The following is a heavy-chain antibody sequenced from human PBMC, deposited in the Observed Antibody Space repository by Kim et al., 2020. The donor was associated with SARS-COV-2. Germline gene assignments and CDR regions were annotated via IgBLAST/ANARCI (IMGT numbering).Heavy chain of an antibody. J-gene: IGHJ4*02. CDR1: GFTFSNYG. CDR3: ANGRMGSVDRVAAEFDF. CDR2: ISYDGSNK. V-gene: IGHV3-30*18. Sequence: WGSLRLSCVVSGFTFSNYGMHWVRQAPGKGLEWGAFISYDGSNKYYGDSVKGRFNISRDNSKNTLDLQMNSLRSEDTAVYDCANGRMGSVDRVAAEFDFLSQGALVTVYS. D-gene: IGHD5-12*01.